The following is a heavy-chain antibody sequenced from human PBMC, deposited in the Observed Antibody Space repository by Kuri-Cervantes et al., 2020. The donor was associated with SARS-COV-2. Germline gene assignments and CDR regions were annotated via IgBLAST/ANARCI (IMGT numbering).Heavy chain of an antibody. CDR1: GFTFSNAW. V-gene: IGHV3-15*01. CDR2: IKSKTDGGTT. CDR3: ARDLRLFGVVNPSYFDC. D-gene: IGHD3-3*01. J-gene: IGHJ4*02. Sequence: GESLKISCAASGFTFSNAWMSWVRQAPGKGLEWVGRIKSKTDGGTTDYAAPVKGRFTISRDDSKNTLYLQMNSLKTEDTAVYYCARDLRLFGVVNPSYFDCWGQGTLVTVSS.